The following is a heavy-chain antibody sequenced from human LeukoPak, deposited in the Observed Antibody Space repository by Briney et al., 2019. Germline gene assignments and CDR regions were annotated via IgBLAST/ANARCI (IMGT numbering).Heavy chain of an antibody. Sequence: GGSLRLSCAASGFTFSSYAMHWVRQAPGKGLGWVAVISYDGSNKYYADSVKGRFTISRDNSKNTLYLQMNSLRAEDTAVYYCARDYTGYFPWGQGTLVIVSS. CDR2: ISYDGSNK. V-gene: IGHV3-30-3*01. J-gene: IGHJ5*02. CDR3: ARDYTGYFP. D-gene: IGHD3-9*01. CDR1: GFTFSSYA.